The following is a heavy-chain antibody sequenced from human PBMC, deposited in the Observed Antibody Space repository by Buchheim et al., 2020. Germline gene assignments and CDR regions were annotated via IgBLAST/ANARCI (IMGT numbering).Heavy chain of an antibody. CDR2: INPSASTT. CDR1: GFTFSTYE. CDR3: VRDSIREHAGYDFDY. J-gene: IGHJ4*02. V-gene: IGHV3-48*03. Sequence: VQLVESGGGLVQPGGSLRLSCTASGFTFSTYEMTWVRQAPGKELEWLSYINPSASTTFYADSVKGRFTLSRDNAGTSLYLQTDSLRPEDTAVYYCVRDSIREHAGYDFDYWGQGAL. D-gene: IGHD5-12*01.